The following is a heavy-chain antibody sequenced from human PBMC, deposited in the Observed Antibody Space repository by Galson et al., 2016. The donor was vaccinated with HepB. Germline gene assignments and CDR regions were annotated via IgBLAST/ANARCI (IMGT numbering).Heavy chain of an antibody. CDR1: GLTFSGSA. D-gene: IGHD6-13*01. V-gene: IGHV3-73*01. CDR3: TRHLDPGYNTSWYFWFDP. Sequence: SLSLSCAVSGLTFSGSAMHWVRQASGKGLEWVCHIRSKANNYATAYAASVKGRFTISRDDSKNTAYLQMNSLKTEDTAVYSCTRHLDPGYNTSWYFWFDPWGQGTLVTVSS. J-gene: IGHJ5*02. CDR2: IRSKANNYAT.